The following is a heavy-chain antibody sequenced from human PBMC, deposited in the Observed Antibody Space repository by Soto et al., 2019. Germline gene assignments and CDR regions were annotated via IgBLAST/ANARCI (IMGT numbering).Heavy chain of an antibody. V-gene: IGHV3-23*01. Sequence: GGSLRLSCAASGFTFSSYAMSWVRQAPGKGLEWVSAISGSGGSTYYADSVKGRFTISRDNSKNTLYLQMNSLRAEDTAVYYCAKTGVHCSSTSCPNPFFDYWGQGTLVTVSS. CDR2: ISGSGGST. J-gene: IGHJ4*02. CDR3: AKTGVHCSSTSCPNPFFDY. D-gene: IGHD2-2*01. CDR1: GFTFSSYA.